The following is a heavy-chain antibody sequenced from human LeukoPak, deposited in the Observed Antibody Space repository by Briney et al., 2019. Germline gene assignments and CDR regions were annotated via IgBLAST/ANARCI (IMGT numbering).Heavy chain of an antibody. CDR1: GYTFTGYY. CDR3: ARAEYGSGSYHPDY. Sequence: ASVKVSCKASGYTFTGYYMPWVRQAPGQGLEWMGWINPNSGGTNYAQKFQGRVTMTRDTSISTAYMELSRLRSDDTAVYYCARAEYGSGSYHPDYWGQGTLVTVSS. CDR2: INPNSGGT. V-gene: IGHV1-2*02. D-gene: IGHD3-10*01. J-gene: IGHJ4*02.